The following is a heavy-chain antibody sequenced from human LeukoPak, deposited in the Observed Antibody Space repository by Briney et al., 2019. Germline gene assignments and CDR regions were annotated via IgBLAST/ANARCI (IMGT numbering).Heavy chain of an antibody. CDR3: AASPCSGGSCYSYRGLELDY. Sequence: GGFLRLSCAASGFTFSSYGMHWVRQAPGKGLEWVAVISYNGSNKYYADSVKGRFTISRDNSKNTLYLQMNSLRAEDTAVYYCAASPCSGGSCYSYRGLELDYWGQGTLVTVSS. V-gene: IGHV3-30*03. CDR1: GFTFSSYG. J-gene: IGHJ4*02. D-gene: IGHD2-15*01. CDR2: ISYNGSNK.